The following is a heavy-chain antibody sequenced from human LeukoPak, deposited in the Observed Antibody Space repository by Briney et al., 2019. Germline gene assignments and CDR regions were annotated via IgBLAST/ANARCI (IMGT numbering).Heavy chain of an antibody. V-gene: IGHV3-53*01. D-gene: IGHD3-22*01. J-gene: IGHJ3*02. CDR1: GFTVSSNY. CDR3: ARALSSGYYRGAFDI. Sequence: GGSLRLSCAASGFTVSSNYMSWVRQAPGKGLEWVSVIYSGGSTYYADSVKGRFTISRDNSKNTLYLQMNSLRAEDTAVYYCARALSSGYYRGAFDIWGQGTMVTVSS. CDR2: IYSGGST.